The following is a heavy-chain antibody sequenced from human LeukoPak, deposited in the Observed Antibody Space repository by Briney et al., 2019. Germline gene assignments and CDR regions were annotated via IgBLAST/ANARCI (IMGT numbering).Heavy chain of an antibody. CDR1: GFTFSSYS. CDR2: ISSSSSTI. D-gene: IGHD3-3*01. CDR3: ARDGSGVVINY. J-gene: IGHJ4*02. V-gene: IGHV3-48*01. Sequence: GGSLRLSCAASGFTFSSYSMNWVRQAPGKGLEWVSYISSSSSTIYYADSVKGRFTISRDNAKNSLYLQMNSLRAEDTAVYYCARDGSGVVINYWGQGTLVTVSS.